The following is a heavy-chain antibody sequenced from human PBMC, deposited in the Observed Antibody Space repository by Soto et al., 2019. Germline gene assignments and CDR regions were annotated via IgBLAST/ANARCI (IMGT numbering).Heavy chain of an antibody. V-gene: IGHV1-18*01. J-gene: IGHJ6*02. D-gene: IGHD2-2*01. CDR2: ISAYNGNT. CDR3: AREGADCSSTSCYAGTVNYYYYGMDV. CDR1: GYTFTSYG. Sequence: QVQLVQSGAEVKKPGASVKVSCKASGYTFTSYGISWVRQAPGQGLEWMGWISAYNGNTNYAQKLQARVTMTTDTSTSTAYMXXRXLIXDDTAVYYCAREGADCSSTSCYAGTVNYYYYGMDVWGQGTTVTVSS.